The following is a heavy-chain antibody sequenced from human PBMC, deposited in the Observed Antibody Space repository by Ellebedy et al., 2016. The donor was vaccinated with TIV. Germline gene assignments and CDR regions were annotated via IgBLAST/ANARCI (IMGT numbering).Heavy chain of an antibody. CDR1: GSTISGFW. D-gene: IGHD5-24*01. CDR2: INSDGSST. Sequence: GGSLRLSXAASGSTISGFWMHWVRQGTGKGLVWVSRINSDGSSTNYADSVKGRFTISRDNAKNSLYLQMNSLSAEDTAVYYCARDMGGGYNFFDYWGQGTLVTVSS. V-gene: IGHV3-74*01. CDR3: ARDMGGGYNFFDY. J-gene: IGHJ4*02.